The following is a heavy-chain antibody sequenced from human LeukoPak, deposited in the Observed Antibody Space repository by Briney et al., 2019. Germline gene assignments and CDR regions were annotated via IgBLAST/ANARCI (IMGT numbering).Heavy chain of an antibody. D-gene: IGHD4-17*01. J-gene: IGHJ4*02. V-gene: IGHV2-5*01. CDR1: GFSLSTTGVG. CDR3: ARRPTARQYGDYFDY. CDR2: IYWNEYK. Sequence: SGPTLVNPTQTLTLTCTFSGFSLSTTGVGVGWIRQPPGKAPEWLALIYWNEYKRYSPSLKSRLTISKDTSKNQVVLTMTNMDPMDTATYYCARRPTARQYGDYFDYWGQGTLVTVSS.